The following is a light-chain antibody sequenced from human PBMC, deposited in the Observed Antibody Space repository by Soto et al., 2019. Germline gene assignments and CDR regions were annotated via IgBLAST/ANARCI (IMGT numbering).Light chain of an antibody. CDR3: SSYTSSSTWV. CDR1: SSDVGDYTY. V-gene: IGLV2-14*01. Sequence: QSVLTQPASVSGSPGQSITISCTGASSDVGDYTYFSWYQQVPGKAPKLMIYEDRNRPSGVSNRFSGSKSGNTASLTISGLQAEDEADYYCSSYTSSSTWVFGGGTKLTVL. CDR2: EDR. J-gene: IGLJ3*02.